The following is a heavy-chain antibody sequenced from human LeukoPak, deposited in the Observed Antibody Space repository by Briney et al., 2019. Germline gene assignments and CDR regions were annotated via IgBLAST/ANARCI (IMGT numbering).Heavy chain of an antibody. J-gene: IGHJ4*02. Sequence: ASVKVSCKASGYTFTNYYMHWVRQAPGQGLEWMGIINPSGGSTSYAQKFQGRVTTTRDTSTSTVYMELSSLRSEDTAVYYCARSEMGIVGATSPGFAVNYWGQGTLVTVSS. V-gene: IGHV1-46*01. CDR1: GYTFTNYY. D-gene: IGHD1-26*01. CDR2: INPSGGST. CDR3: ARSEMGIVGATSPGFAVNY.